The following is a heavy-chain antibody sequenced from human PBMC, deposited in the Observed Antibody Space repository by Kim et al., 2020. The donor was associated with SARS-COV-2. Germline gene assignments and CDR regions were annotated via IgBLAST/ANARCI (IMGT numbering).Heavy chain of an antibody. Sequence: SADSVKGQFTLSGDHSKTPLYLQMNSLGAEDTAVYYCAKRVTTMVRGDVWGQGTTVTVSS. CDR3: AKRVTTMVRGDV. D-gene: IGHD3-10*01. J-gene: IGHJ6*02. V-gene: IGHV3-23*01.